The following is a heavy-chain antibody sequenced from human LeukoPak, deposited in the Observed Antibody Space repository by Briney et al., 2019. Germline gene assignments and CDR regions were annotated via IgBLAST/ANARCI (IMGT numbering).Heavy chain of an antibody. D-gene: IGHD3-22*01. V-gene: IGHV3-33*01. J-gene: IGHJ4*02. CDR2: IWYDGSNK. CDR1: GFTFSSYG. CDR3: ARDDYDSSGYHY. Sequence: GGSLRLSRAASGFTFSSYGMHWVRQAPGKGLEWVAVIWYDGSNKYYADSVKGRFTISRDNSKNTLYLQMNSLRAEDTAVYYCARDDYDSSGYHYWGQGTLVTVSS.